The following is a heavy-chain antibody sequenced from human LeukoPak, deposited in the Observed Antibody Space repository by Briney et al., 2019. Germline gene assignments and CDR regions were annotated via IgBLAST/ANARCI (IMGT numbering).Heavy chain of an antibody. CDR2: ISSSGSTI. CDR1: GFTFSSYE. V-gene: IGHV3-48*03. J-gene: IGHJ6*03. CDR3: AKKGYCGGDCYSYYYYYYMDV. D-gene: IGHD2-21*01. Sequence: PGGSLRLSCAASGFTFSSYEMNWVRQAPGKGLEWVSYISSSGSTIYYADSVKGRFTISRDNSKNTLYLQMNSLRAEDTAVYYCAKKGYCGGDCYSYYYYYYMDVWGKGTTVTVSS.